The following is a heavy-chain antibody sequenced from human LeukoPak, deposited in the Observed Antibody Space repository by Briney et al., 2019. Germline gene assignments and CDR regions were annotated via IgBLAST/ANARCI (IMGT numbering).Heavy chain of an antibody. V-gene: IGHV3-74*01. CDR3: ARRAGAYSHPYDY. CDR2: INSDGSIT. Sequence: GGSLRLSCAASGFTFSSYWMHWVRQGPGKGLVWVSRINSDGSITTYADSVKGRFTISRDNAKNTLYLQMNSLRAEDTAVYYCARRAGAYSHPYDYWGQGTLVTVSS. J-gene: IGHJ4*02. CDR1: GFTFSSYW. D-gene: IGHD4/OR15-4a*01.